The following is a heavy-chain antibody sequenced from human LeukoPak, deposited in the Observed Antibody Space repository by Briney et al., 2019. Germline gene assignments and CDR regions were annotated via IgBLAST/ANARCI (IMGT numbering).Heavy chain of an antibody. CDR1: GGSISSYY. V-gene: IGHV4-59*08. CDR2: IYYSGST. J-gene: IGHJ3*02. Sequence: PSETLSLTCTVSGGSISSYYWSWIRQPPGKGPEWIGYIYYSGSTNYNPSLKSRVTISVDTSKNQFSLKLSSVTAADTAVYYCARHKRGIVVDAFDIWGQGTMVTVSS. CDR3: ARHKRGIVVDAFDI. D-gene: IGHD3-22*01.